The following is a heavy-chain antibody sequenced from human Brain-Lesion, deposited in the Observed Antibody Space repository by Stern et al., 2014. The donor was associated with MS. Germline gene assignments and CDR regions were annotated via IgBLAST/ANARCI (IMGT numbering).Heavy chain of an antibody. J-gene: IGHJ6*02. Sequence: VQLVESGAEVKKPGASVKVSCKTSGYIFTGYSIHWVRQAPGQGLEWMAQINPNTGGKKYAKKFQGRVTMSRDTSITTAYVELSSLTSDDTAVYYCARDQRGITIFGVVTDYYYLGMDVWGQGTTVTVSS. CDR2: INPNTGGK. CDR1: GYIFTGYS. CDR3: ARDQRGITIFGVVTDYYYLGMDV. V-gene: IGHV1-2*06. D-gene: IGHD3-3*01.